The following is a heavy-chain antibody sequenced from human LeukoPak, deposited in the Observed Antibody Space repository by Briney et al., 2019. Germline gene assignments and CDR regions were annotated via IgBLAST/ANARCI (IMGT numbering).Heavy chain of an antibody. J-gene: IGHJ5*02. V-gene: IGHV6-1*01. CDR2: TYYRSKWYN. CDR1: GDSVSSNSAA. Sequence: SQTLSLTCTISGDSVSSNSAAWNRIRQSPSRGLEWLGRTYYRSKWYNDYAVSVKSRITINPDTSKNQFSLQLNSVTPEDTAVYYCARDLLSGRRSPYNWFDPWGQGTLVTVSS. D-gene: IGHD6-19*01. CDR3: ARDLLSGRRSPYNWFDP.